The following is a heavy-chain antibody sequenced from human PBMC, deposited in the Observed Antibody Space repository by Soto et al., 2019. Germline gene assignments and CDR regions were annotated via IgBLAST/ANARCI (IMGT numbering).Heavy chain of an antibody. J-gene: IGHJ4*02. CDR2: IWYDGTQK. D-gene: IGHD4-17*01. CDR1: GFTFNTYS. CDR3: ARAGGTTVTGLWHFDS. V-gene: IGHV3-33*01. Sequence: QVQLEESGGGVVQLGRSLRLSCEASGFTFNTYSMHWVRQPPGKGLEWLAAIWYDGTQKYYADSVKGRFIISRDNSKKTLYLEMNSLRAEDTAVYYCARAGGTTVTGLWHFDSWGQGTLATVSS.